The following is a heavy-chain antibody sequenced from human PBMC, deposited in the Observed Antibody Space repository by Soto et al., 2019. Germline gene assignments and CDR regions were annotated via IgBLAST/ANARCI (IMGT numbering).Heavy chain of an antibody. CDR1: GGSISSDDYY. V-gene: IGHV4-30-4*08. Sequence: SETLSLTCTVSGGSISSDDYYWNWIRQRPGKGLEWIGNIYYRGNTNYNPSLKSRVTISVDTSKNQFSLKLSSVTAADTAVYYCARMFKVVTALYYYYYGMDVWGQGTTVTVSS. D-gene: IGHD2-21*02. CDR2: IYYRGNT. CDR3: ARMFKVVTALYYYYYGMDV. J-gene: IGHJ6*02.